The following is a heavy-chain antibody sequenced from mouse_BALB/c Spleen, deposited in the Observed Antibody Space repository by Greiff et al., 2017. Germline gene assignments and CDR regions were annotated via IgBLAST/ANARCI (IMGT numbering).Heavy chain of an antibody. CDR3: TRWDSIKGWFAY. Sequence: QVQLQQSGAELVRPGASVKLSCKASGYTFTSYWINWVKQRPGQGLEWIGNIYPSDSYTNYNQKFKDKATLTVDKSSSTAYMQLSSPTSEDSAVYYCTRWDSIKGWFAYWGQGTLVTVSA. J-gene: IGHJ3*01. CDR2: IYPSDSYT. CDR1: GYTFTSYW. D-gene: IGHD4-1*01. V-gene: IGHV1-69*02.